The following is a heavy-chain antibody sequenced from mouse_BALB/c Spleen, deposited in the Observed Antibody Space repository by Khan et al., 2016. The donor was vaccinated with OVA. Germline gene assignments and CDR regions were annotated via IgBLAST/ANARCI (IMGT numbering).Heavy chain of an antibody. Sequence: QVQLKESGPGLVAPSQSLSITCTVTGFSLTGYGVNWVRQPPGKGLEWLVMIWGDGNTDYNSALNSRLSISKDNSTRQVFLKMNSLQTDNTAGYYCARARHYYGRGIAYWGRGTLVTVSA. CDR2: IWGDGNT. CDR1: GFSLTGYG. V-gene: IGHV2-6-7*01. J-gene: IGHJ3*01. D-gene: IGHD1-1*01. CDR3: ARARHYYGRGIAY.